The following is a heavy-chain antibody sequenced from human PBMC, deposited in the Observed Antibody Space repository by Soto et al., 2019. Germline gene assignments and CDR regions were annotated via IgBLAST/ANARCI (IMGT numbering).Heavy chain of an antibody. Sequence: HPGGSLRLSCVGSGFTFSTYWLSWVRQAPGKDLEWVGNIKEDGSDKNYVDSVKGRFTMSRDNAQNSLYLQMSSLRAEDTAVYYCAREIVGANALYDYWGQGTQVTVSS. CDR1: GFTFSTYW. V-gene: IGHV3-7*03. D-gene: IGHD1-26*01. J-gene: IGHJ4*02. CDR3: AREIVGANALYDY. CDR2: IKEDGSDK.